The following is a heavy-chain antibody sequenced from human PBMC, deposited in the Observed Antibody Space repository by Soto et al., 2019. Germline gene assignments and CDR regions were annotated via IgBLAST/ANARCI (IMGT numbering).Heavy chain of an antibody. CDR1: TGSTNSFY. CDR3: ARSRDGYNLNPIDQ. D-gene: IGHD5-12*01. Sequence: QFQLQVSSPGLVKPSATLSLSCTVSTGSTNSFYWSWIRQPPGKGLQWLGYFFYTGSTNHNPSLKSRVTISLDMSSNQFSLRLSSVTAADTAMYYCARSRDGYNLNPIDQWGQGLLVTVSS. CDR2: FFYTGST. J-gene: IGHJ4*02. V-gene: IGHV4-59*01.